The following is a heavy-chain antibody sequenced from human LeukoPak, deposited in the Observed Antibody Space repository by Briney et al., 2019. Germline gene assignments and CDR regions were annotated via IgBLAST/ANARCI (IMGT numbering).Heavy chain of an antibody. CDR3: ARTKLVNSYYYYGMDV. CDR1: GGSTNSYY. Sequence: SETLSLTCTVSGGSTNSYYWSWIRQPPGKGLEWIGYISYSGSTNYNASLKSRVSISVDTSKNQFSLKLSSVTAADTAVYYCARTKLVNSYYYYGMDVWGQGTTVTVSS. J-gene: IGHJ6*02. D-gene: IGHD3-9*01. V-gene: IGHV4-59*12. CDR2: ISYSGST.